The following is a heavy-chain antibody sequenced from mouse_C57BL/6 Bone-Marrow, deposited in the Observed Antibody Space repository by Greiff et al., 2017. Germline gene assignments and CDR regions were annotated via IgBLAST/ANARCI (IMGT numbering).Heavy chain of an antibody. CDR2: IHPNSGST. V-gene: IGHV1-64*01. CDR3: ARRKLGRGDYFDY. J-gene: IGHJ2*01. CDR1: GYTFTSYW. D-gene: IGHD4-1*01. Sequence: QVQLQQPGAELVKPGASVKLSCKASGYTFTSYWMHWVKQRPGQGLEWIGMIHPNSGSTNYNEKFKSKATLTVDKSSSTAYMQLSSLTSEDSAVYYCARRKLGRGDYFDYWGQGTTLTVSS.